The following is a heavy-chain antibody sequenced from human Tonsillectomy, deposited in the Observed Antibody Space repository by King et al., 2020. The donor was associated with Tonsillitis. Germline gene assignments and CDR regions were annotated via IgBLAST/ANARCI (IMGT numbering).Heavy chain of an antibody. CDR3: AKNLGPLVSGSHPYDYTSYAMAV. Sequence: VQLVESGGGVVQPGGSLRLSGAAAGFAFSTYGIHWVRQAPGRGLEWVAFIQFDGSKTYYADSVKGRFTTSRDNSKNTLLLQMNTLKTEDTAVYYCAKNLGPLVSGSHPYDYTSYAMAVWGQGTTVIV. D-gene: IGHD3-10*01. J-gene: IGHJ6*02. CDR2: IQFDGSKT. V-gene: IGHV3-30*02. CDR1: GFAFSTYG.